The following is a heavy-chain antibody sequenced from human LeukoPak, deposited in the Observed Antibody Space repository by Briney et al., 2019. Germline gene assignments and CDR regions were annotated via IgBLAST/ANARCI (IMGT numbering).Heavy chain of an antibody. J-gene: IGHJ4*02. CDR1: GFTFSSYE. CDR3: VRDSSWSFDY. D-gene: IGHD2-15*01. Sequence: GGSLRLSCAASGFTFSSYEMNWVRQSPGKGLEWVSYISGSGSSKYYADSVKGRFTISRDNAKNSLYLQMNSLRAEDTVVYYCVRDSSWSFDYWGQGTLVTVSS. V-gene: IGHV3-48*03. CDR2: ISGSGSSK.